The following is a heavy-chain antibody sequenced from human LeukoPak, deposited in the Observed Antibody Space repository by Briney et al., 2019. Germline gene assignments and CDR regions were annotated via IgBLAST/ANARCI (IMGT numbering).Heavy chain of an antibody. CDR3: VPGGLAVSGIDY. CDR1: GFTVSNNR. Sequence: GGSLRLSCAASGFTVSNNRLSWVRQAPGMGLEWVSTIYSDGNTYYPDSVKGRFTISRDGSKDTLYLQLNSLRTEDTAVYYCVPGGLAVSGIDYWGQGALVTVSS. D-gene: IGHD6-19*01. CDR2: IYSDGNT. V-gene: IGHV3-53*01. J-gene: IGHJ4*02.